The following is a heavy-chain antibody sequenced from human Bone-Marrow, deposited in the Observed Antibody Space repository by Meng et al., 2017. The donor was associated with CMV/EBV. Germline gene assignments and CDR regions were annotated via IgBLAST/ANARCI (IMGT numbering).Heavy chain of an antibody. CDR1: GFSLSTSGVG. D-gene: IGHD2-8*01. V-gene: IGHV2-5*01. Sequence: SGPTLVKPTQTLTLTCSFSGFSLSTSGVGVGWIRQPPGKALEWLALIYWTDDKYYSPSLKSRLAIAKDASRIQVVLTMTNVDPVDTATYYCGHRPPPGPNRGFDPWGQGTLVTVSS. CDR3: GHRPPPGPNRGFDP. J-gene: IGHJ5*02. CDR2: IYWTDDK.